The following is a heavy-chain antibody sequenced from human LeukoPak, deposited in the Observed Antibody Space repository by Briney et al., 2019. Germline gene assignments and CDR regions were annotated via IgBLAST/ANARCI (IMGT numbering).Heavy chain of an antibody. J-gene: IGHJ6*02. CDR2: INKDGSAT. CDR3: ATWAFYHSLDV. V-gene: IGHV3-43*02. Sequence: GGSLRLSCEASGFTFDAYAMHWVRQAPGKGLEGVSLINKDGSATYYADSVKGRFTISRDKSKNSLYLQMNSLRSEDTALYSCATWAFYHSLDVWGQGTTVTVSS. CDR1: GFTFDAYA. D-gene: IGHD1-26*01.